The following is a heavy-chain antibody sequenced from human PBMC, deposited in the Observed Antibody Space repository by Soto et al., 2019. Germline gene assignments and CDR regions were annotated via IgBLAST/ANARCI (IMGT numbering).Heavy chain of an antibody. J-gene: IGHJ5*02. D-gene: IGHD3-16*02. V-gene: IGHV4-59*01. CDR3: ARGVRSSFFDP. CDR1: GGSISSYY. CDR2: IYYSGST. Sequence: SETLSLTCTVSGGSISSYYWSWIRQHPGKGLEWIGYIYYSGSTNYNPSLKSRVTISVDKSKNQFSLKLSSVTAADTAVYYCARGVRSSFFDPWGQGTLVTVSS.